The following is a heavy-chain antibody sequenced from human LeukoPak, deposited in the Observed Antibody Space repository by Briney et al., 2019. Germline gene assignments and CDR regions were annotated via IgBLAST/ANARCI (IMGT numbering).Heavy chain of an antibody. CDR1: GYTFTGYY. CDR2: INPNSGGT. J-gene: IGHJ6*02. CDR3: ARDGVAGSYYYGMDV. V-gene: IGHV1-2*02. D-gene: IGHD6-19*01. Sequence: ASVKVSCKASGYTFTGYYMHWVRQAPGQGLEWMGWINPNSGGTNYAQKFQGRVTMTRDTSISTAYMELSRLRSDDTAVYYCARDGVAGSYYYGMDVWGQGTMVTVSS.